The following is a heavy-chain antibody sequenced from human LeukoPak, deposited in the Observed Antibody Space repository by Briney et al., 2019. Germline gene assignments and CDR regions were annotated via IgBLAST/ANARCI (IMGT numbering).Heavy chain of an antibody. CDR1: GFTFSSND. J-gene: IGHJ3*02. D-gene: IGHD3-22*01. V-gene: IGHV3-30*18. Sequence: GGSLRLSCAASGFTFSSNDIHWVRQAPGKGLEWVVVISYDGGNKYYADSVKGRFAISRDNSNHTLYLQMNSLRAEDTAVYYCAKGTHYYDSSGYWGAFDIWGQGTMVTVSS. CDR3: AKGTHYYDSSGYWGAFDI. CDR2: ISYDGGNK.